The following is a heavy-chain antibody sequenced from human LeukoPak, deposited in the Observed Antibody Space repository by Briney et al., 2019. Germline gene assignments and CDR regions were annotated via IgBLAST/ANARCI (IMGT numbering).Heavy chain of an antibody. D-gene: IGHD6-19*01. Sequence: SETLSLTCTVSGGSISSYYWSWIRQPAGKGLEWTGRIYTSGSTNYNPSLKSRVTMSVDTSKNQFSLKLSSVTAADTAVYYCARDRPPSSSGWWGVYPHYFDYWGQGTLVTVSS. CDR2: IYTSGST. V-gene: IGHV4-4*07. CDR1: GGSISSYY. J-gene: IGHJ4*02. CDR3: ARDRPPSSSGWWGVYPHYFDY.